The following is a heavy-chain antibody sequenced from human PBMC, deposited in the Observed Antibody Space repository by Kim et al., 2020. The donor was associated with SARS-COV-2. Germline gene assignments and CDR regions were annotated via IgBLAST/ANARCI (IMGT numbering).Heavy chain of an antibody. CDR2: IYYSGST. V-gene: IGHV4-39*01. CDR1: GGSISSSSYY. CDR3: ARHPKHYTMVRVFDY. J-gene: IGHJ4*02. Sequence: SETLSLTCTVSGGSISSSSYYWGWIRQPPGKGLEWIGSIYYSGSTYYNPSLKSRVTISVDTSKNQFSLKLSSVTAADTAVYYCARHPKHYTMVRVFDYWGQGTLVTVSS. D-gene: IGHD3-10*01.